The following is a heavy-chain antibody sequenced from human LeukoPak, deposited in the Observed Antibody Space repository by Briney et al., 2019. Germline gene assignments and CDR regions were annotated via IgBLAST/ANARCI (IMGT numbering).Heavy chain of an antibody. CDR2: ISKDGRKN. V-gene: IGHV3-30*04. CDR3: ARDLLNYGSAYYDVGIFDS. CDR1: GFSLSTSG. D-gene: IGHD3-10*01. J-gene: IGHJ4*02. Sequence: QPGRSLRLSCEASGFSLSTSGVHWVRQAPGKGLEWMAVISKDGRKNHYADSVKGRFTISRDNSKSTLFLQMNSLRPEDTAIYYCARDLLNYGSAYYDVGIFDSWGQGTLVTVSS.